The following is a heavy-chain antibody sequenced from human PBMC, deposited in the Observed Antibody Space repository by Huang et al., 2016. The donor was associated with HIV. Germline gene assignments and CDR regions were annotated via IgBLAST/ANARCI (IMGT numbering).Heavy chain of an antibody. J-gene: IGHJ5*02. Sequence: QVQLVQSGAEVKKPGASVKVSCKASGYTFTRYHINWVRQATGQGLEWMGWMNPNSGDTGYAQKLQGRVTITRNTSISTAYMELSRLRSEDTAVYYCASSSGDYDFWTIYRLGWFDPWGQGTLITVSS. V-gene: IGHV1-8*03. CDR2: MNPNSGDT. CDR3: ASSSGDYDFWTIYRLGWFDP. CDR1: GYTFTRYH. D-gene: IGHD3-3*01.